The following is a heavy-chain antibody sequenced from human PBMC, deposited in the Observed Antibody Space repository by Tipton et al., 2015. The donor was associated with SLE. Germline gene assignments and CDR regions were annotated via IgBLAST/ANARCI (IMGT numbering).Heavy chain of an antibody. J-gene: IGHJ5*01. Sequence: GLVKPSETFSLTSTVPGVFIISYYSTRIRLPPAGVRLWIGYIYSSGSAYYNPSLKSRVTMSVDTSKNQFSLKLSSLTAADTAVYFCARQRGVPTASALDWFDSWGQET. CDR3: ARQRGVPTASALDWFDS. D-gene: IGHD2-2*01. CDR1: GVFIISYY. CDR2: IYSSGSA. V-gene: IGHV4-59*08.